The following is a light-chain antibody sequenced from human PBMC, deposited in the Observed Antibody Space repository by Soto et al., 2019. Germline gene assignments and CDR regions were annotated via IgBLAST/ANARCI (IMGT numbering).Light chain of an antibody. J-gene: IGKJ2*01. CDR1: QSLSSW. CDR3: QQYSTYPYT. V-gene: IGKV1-5*01. Sequence: GDRVTMTCRASQSLSSWLAWYQQKPGRAPKLLIYDVFSLESGVPSRFSGSGSGTEFTLTITSLQPDDFATYYCQQYSTYPYTFGQGTKLEIK. CDR2: DVF.